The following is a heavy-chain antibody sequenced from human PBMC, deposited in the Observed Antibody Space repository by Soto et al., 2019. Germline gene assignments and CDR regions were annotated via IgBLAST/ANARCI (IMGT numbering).Heavy chain of an antibody. J-gene: IGHJ5*02. V-gene: IGHV1-18*04. CDR1: GYTFTSYG. CDR3: ARGVLGDFWSGYSLSNWFDP. Sequence: EASVKVSCKASGYTFTSYGISWVLQAPGQGLEWMGWVSAYNGNTNYAQKLQGRVTMTTDTSTSTAYMELRSLRSDDTAVYYCARGVLGDFWSGYSLSNWFDPWGQGTLVTVSS. CDR2: VSAYNGNT. D-gene: IGHD3-3*01.